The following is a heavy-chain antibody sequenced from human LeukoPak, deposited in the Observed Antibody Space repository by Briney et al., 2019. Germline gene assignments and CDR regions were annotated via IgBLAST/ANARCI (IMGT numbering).Heavy chain of an antibody. D-gene: IGHD1-14*01. J-gene: IGHJ6*02. V-gene: IGHV3-7*01. CDR2: IKEDGSEK. CDR3: ARDREPIYYYYGMDV. Sequence: GGSLRLSCAASGFTFSNYWMSWVRQAPGKGLEWVANIKEDGSEKHYVDSVKGRFTISRDNSKNTLYLQMNSLRAEDTAVYYCARDREPIYYYYGMDVWGQGTTVTVSS. CDR1: GFTFSNYW.